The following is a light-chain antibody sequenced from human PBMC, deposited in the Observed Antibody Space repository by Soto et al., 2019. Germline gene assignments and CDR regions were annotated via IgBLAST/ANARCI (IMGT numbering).Light chain of an antibody. J-gene: IGLJ1*01. CDR3: FSYAGDSVYV. Sequence: QSALTQPASVSGSPRQSITISCTGTNSDVGSYNLVSWFQQHPGKAPKLVIYEVTKRPSGVSDRFSGSKSGNTASLTISGLLAEDEADYYCFSYAGDSVYVFGTGTKLTVL. CDR1: NSDVGSYNL. CDR2: EVT. V-gene: IGLV2-23*02.